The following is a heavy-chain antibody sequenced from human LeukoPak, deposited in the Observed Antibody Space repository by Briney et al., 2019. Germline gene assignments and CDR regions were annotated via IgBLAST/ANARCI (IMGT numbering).Heavy chain of an antibody. V-gene: IGHV3-23*01. CDR1: GFTFSSYA. Sequence: GGSLRLSCAASGFTFSSYAMSWVRQAPGKGLEWVSAISGSGGSTYYADSVKGRFTISRDNSKNTLYLQMNSLRAEDTAVYYCANLATTYYYDSSGRLLVYWGQGTLVTVSS. D-gene: IGHD3-22*01. CDR3: ANLATTYYYDSSGRLLVY. J-gene: IGHJ4*02. CDR2: ISGSGGST.